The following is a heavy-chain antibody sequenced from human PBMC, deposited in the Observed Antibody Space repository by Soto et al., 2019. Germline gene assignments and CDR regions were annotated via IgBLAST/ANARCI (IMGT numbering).Heavy chain of an antibody. CDR1: GGTFSSYT. Sequence: GASVKVSCKASGGTFSSYTISWVRQAPGQGLEWMGRIIPILGIANYAQKFQGRVTITADKSTSAAYMELSSLRSEDTAVYYCASVWGSVGYYYMDVWGKGTTVTVSS. J-gene: IGHJ6*03. CDR3: ASVWGSVGYYYMDV. V-gene: IGHV1-69*02. CDR2: IIPILGIA. D-gene: IGHD3-10*01.